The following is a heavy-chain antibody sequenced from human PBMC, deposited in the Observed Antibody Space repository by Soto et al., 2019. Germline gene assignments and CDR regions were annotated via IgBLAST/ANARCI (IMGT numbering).Heavy chain of an antibody. D-gene: IGHD6-19*01. CDR2: VFHTGTS. CDR3: ARSAGWYAVHS. V-gene: IGHV4-4*02. J-gene: IGHJ4*02. CDR1: GDSVSSPYY. Sequence: QVQLQESGPGLVKPSGTLSLTCAVSGDSVSSPYYWCWVRQPPGKGLEWIGEVFHTGTSSYNPSLRSRVTISMDKSNNQFSLDLSSVTAADTAVSYCARSAGWYAVHSWGPGPLVIVSS.